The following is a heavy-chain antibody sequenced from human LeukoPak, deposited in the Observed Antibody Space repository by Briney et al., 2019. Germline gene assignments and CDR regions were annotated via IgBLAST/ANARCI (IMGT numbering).Heavy chain of an antibody. CDR1: GYTFTSYY. CDR2: INPSGGNT. Sequence: ASVKVSCKASGYTFTSYYMHWVRQAPGQGLEWMGIINPSGGNTGYAQKFQGRVTMTRNTSISTAYMELSSLRSEDTAVYYCARRLATCYDFWSGYYTDYFDYWGQGTLVTVSS. CDR3: ARRLATCYDFWSGYYTDYFDY. D-gene: IGHD3-3*01. V-gene: IGHV1-46*01. J-gene: IGHJ4*02.